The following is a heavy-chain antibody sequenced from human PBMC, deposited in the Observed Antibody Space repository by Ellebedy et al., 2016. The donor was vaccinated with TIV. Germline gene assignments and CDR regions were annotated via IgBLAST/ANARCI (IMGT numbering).Heavy chain of an antibody. CDR2: ISTITNY. J-gene: IGHJ4*02. V-gene: IGHV3-21*01. CDR3: ARGGLSGEVF. D-gene: IGHD3-16*01. Sequence: GESLKISCAASGFTFSTYSLNWVRQAPGKGLEWVSSISTITNYAESVRCRFTISRDHAKNSLYLQMNSLRDEDTAVYYWARGGLSGEVFWGQGTLVTVSS. CDR1: GFTFSTYS.